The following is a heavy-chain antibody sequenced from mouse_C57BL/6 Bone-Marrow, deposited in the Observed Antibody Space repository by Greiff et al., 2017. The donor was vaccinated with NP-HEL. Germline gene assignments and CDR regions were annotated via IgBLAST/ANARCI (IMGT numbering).Heavy chain of an antibody. V-gene: IGHV1-64*01. CDR2: IHPNSGST. CDR3: ARCVYDGYLAWFAY. J-gene: IGHJ3*01. Sequence: QVQLQQPGAELVKPGASVKLSCKASGYTFTSYWMHWVKQRPGQGLEWIGMIHPNSGSTNYNEKFKSKATLTVDKSSSTAYMQLSSLTSEDSAVYYCARCVYDGYLAWFAYWGQGTLVTVSA. CDR1: GYTFTSYW. D-gene: IGHD2-3*01.